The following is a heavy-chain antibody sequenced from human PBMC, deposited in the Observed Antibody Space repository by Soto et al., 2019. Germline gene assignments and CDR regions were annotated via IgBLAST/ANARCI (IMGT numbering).Heavy chain of an antibody. J-gene: IGHJ3*02. CDR1: GGTFSSYA. D-gene: IGHD2-15*01. CDR3: ARAPRYCSGGSCYLDRYAFDI. CDR2: IIPIFGTA. Sequence: SVKVSCKASGGTFSSYAISWVRQAPGQGLEWMGGIIPIFGTANYAQKFQGRVTITADKSTSTAYMELSSLRSEDTAVYYCARAPRYCSGGSCYLDRYAFDIWGQGTMVTVSS. V-gene: IGHV1-69*06.